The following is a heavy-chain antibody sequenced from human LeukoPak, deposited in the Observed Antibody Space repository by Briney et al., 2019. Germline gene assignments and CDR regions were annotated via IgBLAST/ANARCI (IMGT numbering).Heavy chain of an antibody. CDR1: GGSISNYF. D-gene: IGHD7-27*01. CDR3: ARRPTGDPKFDY. Sequence: SETLSLTCSVSGGSISNYFWTWTRQPPGKGLEWIGYIYSSGSTYYNPSLKSRVTISVDTSKNRFSLKLSTVTAADTAVYYCARRPTGDPKFDYWGQGTLVSVST. CDR2: IYSSGST. J-gene: IGHJ4*02. V-gene: IGHV4-59*08.